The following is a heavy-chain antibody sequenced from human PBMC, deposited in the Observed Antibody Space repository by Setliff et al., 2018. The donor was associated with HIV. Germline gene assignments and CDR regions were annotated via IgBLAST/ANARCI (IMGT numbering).Heavy chain of an antibody. Sequence: SVKVSCKASGGTFSSYAISWVRQAPGQGLEWMGGIIPIFGTANYAQKFQGRVTITADESTSTAYMELSSLRSEDTAVYYCAREREIVGAGNYMDAWGKGTTVTVSS. D-gene: IGHD1-26*01. J-gene: IGHJ6*03. CDR2: IIPIFGTA. CDR3: AREREIVGAGNYMDA. CDR1: GGTFSSYA. V-gene: IGHV1-69*13.